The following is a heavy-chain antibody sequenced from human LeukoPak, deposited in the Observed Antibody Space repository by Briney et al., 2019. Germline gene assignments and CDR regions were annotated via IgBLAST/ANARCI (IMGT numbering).Heavy chain of an antibody. CDR3: AGGEYDFWSGYYLGGLY. V-gene: IGHV3-33*01. D-gene: IGHD3-3*01. CDR2: IWYDGGNK. CDR1: GFTFSNYG. J-gene: IGHJ4*02. Sequence: GGSLRLSCAASGFTFSNYGMHWVRQAPGKGLEWVAVIWYDGGNKYYADSVKGRFTISRDNSKNTLYLQMNSLRAEDTAVYYCAGGEYDFWSGYYLGGLYWGQGTLVTVSS.